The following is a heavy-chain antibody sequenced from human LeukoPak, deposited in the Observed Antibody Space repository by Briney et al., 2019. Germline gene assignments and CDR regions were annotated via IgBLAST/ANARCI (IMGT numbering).Heavy chain of an antibody. D-gene: IGHD5-24*01. V-gene: IGHV4-34*01. CDR2: INHSGST. CDR1: GGSFSGYY. Sequence: PSETLSLTCAVYGGSFSGYYWSWIRQPPGKGLEWIGEINHSGSTNYNPSLKSRVTISVDTSKNQFSLKLSSVTAADTAVYYCARSRDGYNYSRYFDLWGRGTLVTVSS. CDR3: ARSRDGYNYSRYFDL. J-gene: IGHJ2*01.